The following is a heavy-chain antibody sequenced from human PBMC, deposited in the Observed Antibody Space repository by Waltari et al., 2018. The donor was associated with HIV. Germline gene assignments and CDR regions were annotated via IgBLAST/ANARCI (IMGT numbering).Heavy chain of an antibody. Sequence: EVQLVESGGGLVQPGGSLRLSCAASGFPFRLYWMHWVRQAPGKGLLWVSCISSDGSTTNYADSVKGRLTISRDNAKNTLYLQMNSLRADDTAVYYCARENTMTYYDALDIWGQGTMVTVSS. D-gene: IGHD4-17*01. V-gene: IGHV3-74*01. CDR1: GFPFRLYW. CDR3: ARENTMTYYDALDI. J-gene: IGHJ3*02. CDR2: ISSDGSTT.